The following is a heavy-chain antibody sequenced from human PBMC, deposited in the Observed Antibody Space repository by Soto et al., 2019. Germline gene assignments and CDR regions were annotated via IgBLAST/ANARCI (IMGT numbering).Heavy chain of an antibody. CDR2: IFHNGNT. J-gene: IGHJ4*02. V-gene: IGHV4-31*03. CDR3: ARGDGDRSAGLDS. CDR1: GVSISDSYY. D-gene: IGHD4-17*01. Sequence: QVLLQESGPGLVKPAQTLSLTCSVSGVSISDSYYWNWIRQPPGKGLEWIGYIFHNGNTYYNPSLRSRLSISVDTSKNQFSLRLFSVTGADTAVYYCARGDGDRSAGLDSWGQGTLVTVSS.